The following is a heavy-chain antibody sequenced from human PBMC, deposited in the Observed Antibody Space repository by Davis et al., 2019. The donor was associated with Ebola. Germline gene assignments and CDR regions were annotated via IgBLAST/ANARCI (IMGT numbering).Heavy chain of an antibody. Sequence: ASVKVSCKASGYTFTSYPITWVRQAPGQGLEWMGWISAYNGNTNYAQKLQGRVTMTTDTSTSTAYMELRSLRSDDTAVYYCARDLAVAPPDYWGQGTLVTVSS. CDR1: GYTFTSYP. D-gene: IGHD6-19*01. CDR2: ISAYNGNT. CDR3: ARDLAVAPPDY. J-gene: IGHJ4*02. V-gene: IGHV1-18*01.